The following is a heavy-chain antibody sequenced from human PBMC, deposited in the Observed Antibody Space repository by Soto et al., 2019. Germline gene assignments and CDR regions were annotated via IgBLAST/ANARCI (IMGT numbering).Heavy chain of an antibody. CDR3: ARDLRYSSSWYLGAEYFQH. CDR1: GFTFSSYG. J-gene: IGHJ1*01. Sequence: GGSLRLSCAASGFTFSSYGMHWVRQAPGKGLEWVAVIWYDGSNKYYADSVKGRFTISRDNSKNTLYLQMNSLRAEDTAVYYCARDLRYSSSWYLGAEYFQHWGQGT. D-gene: IGHD6-13*01. CDR2: IWYDGSNK. V-gene: IGHV3-33*01.